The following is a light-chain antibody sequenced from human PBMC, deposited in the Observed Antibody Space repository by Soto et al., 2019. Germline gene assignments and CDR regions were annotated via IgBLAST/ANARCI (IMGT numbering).Light chain of an antibody. J-gene: IGKJ4*01. Sequence: IQVTQSPTSLSGSLLDIVSITCRASQDIAIYLAWYQQKPGEAPKLLIYAASTLYGGVPSRFSGSGSGTDFALTITSLQAEDFATYYCQQLRMYPSTFGGGTKV. CDR1: QDIAIY. CDR3: QQLRMYPST. V-gene: IGKV1-9*01. CDR2: AAS.